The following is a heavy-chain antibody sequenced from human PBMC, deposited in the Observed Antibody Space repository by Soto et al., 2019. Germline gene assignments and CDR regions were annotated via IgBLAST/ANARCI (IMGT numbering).Heavy chain of an antibody. CDR2: ISYDGSNK. CDR3: ARLGHCGGDCYSS. CDR1: GFTFSSYA. Sequence: QVQLVESGGGVVQPGRSLRLSCAASGFTFSSYAMHWVRQAPGKGLEWVAVISYDGSNKYYADSVKGRFTISSDNSKNTLYLQMNSLRAEDTAVYYCARLGHCGGDCYSSWGQGTLVTVSS. D-gene: IGHD2-21*02. J-gene: IGHJ5*02. V-gene: IGHV3-30-3*01.